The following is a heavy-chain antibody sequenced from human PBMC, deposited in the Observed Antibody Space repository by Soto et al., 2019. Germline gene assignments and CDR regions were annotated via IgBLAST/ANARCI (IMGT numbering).Heavy chain of an antibody. CDR3: ARESEDLTSNFDY. CDR1: GFTFSRYS. CDR2: ISSTTNYI. V-gene: IGHV3-21*01. J-gene: IGHJ4*02. Sequence: EVQLVESGGGLVRPGGSLRLSCAASGFTFSRYSMNWVRQAPGKGLEWASSISSTTNYIYYADFMKGRFTVSRDNAKNSVYLDMNSLSAEDTAVYYCARESEDLTSNFDYWGQGTLVTVSS.